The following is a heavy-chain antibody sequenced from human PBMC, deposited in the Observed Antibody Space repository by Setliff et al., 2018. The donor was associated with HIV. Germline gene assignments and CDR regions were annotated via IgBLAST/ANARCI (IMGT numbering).Heavy chain of an antibody. Sequence: VNVSCKASRSTFNSHTINWVRQAPGQGLDWMGRIIPILGVANYAQRFQGKVTITADKSTSTAYMELTSLRFDDTAMYYCVRGVQSPPHYSYYYMDVWGEGTMVTSP. D-gene: IGHD3-3*01. CDR1: RSTFNSHT. CDR2: IIPILGVA. CDR3: VRGVQSPPHYSYYYMDV. V-gene: IGHV1-69*02. J-gene: IGHJ6*03.